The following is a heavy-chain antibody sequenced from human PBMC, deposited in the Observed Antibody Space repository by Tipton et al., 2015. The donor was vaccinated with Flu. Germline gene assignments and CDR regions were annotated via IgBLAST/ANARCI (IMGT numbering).Heavy chain of an antibody. CDR2: IYHSGSA. CDR3: ARCYVGYPHLF. CDR1: GDSITSDYY. Sequence: TLSLTCTVSGDSITSDYYWGWIRQFPGKGLEWIGSIYHSGSAYYNPSLESRVTISIDTSKNQFSLKVNSVTAADTAIYYCARCYVGYPHLFWGQGRLVTVSS. J-gene: IGHJ4*02. V-gene: IGHV4-38-2*02. D-gene: IGHD4-23*01.